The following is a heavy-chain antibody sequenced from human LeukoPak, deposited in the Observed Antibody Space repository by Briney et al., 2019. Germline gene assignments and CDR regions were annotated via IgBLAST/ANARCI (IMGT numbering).Heavy chain of an antibody. CDR2: IRSKINSYAT. CDR1: GFTFSGST. D-gene: IGHD3-10*01. V-gene: IGHV3-73*01. CDR3: AKDLMRDIWFGES. J-gene: IGHJ5*02. Sequence: GGSLRLSCAASGFTFSGSTMHWVRQASGKGLELVGRIRSKINSYATAYAASVKGRFTISRDNSKNTLYLQMNSLRAEDTAVYYCAKDLMRDIWFGESWGQGTLVTVSS.